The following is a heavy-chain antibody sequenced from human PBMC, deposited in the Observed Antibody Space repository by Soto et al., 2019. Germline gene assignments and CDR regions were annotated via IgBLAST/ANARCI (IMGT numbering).Heavy chain of an antibody. V-gene: IGHV4-39*01. CDR2: IYYSGST. J-gene: IGHJ4*02. CDR1: GGSISSSSYY. CDR3: ARGTRVVITSDY. Sequence: SETLSLTCTVSGGSISSSSYYWGWIRQPPGKGLEWIGSIYYSGSTYYNPSLKSRVTISVDTSKNQFSLKLSSVTAADTAVYYCARGTRVVITSDYWGQGTLVTVSS. D-gene: IGHD3-22*01.